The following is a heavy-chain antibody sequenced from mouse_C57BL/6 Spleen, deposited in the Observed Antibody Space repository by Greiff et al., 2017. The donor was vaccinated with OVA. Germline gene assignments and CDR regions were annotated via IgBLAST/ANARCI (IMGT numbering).Heavy chain of an antibody. CDR2: INPNNGGT. CDR1: GYTFTDYN. J-gene: IGHJ1*03. V-gene: IGHV1-18*01. D-gene: IGHD1-1*01. CDR3: ARRRYYYVSSYRWYFDV. Sequence: EVQLQQSGPELVKPGASVKIPCKASGYTFTDYNMDWVKQSHGKSLEWIGDINPNNGGTIYNQKFKGKATLTVDKSSSTAYMELRSLTSEDTAVYYCARRRYYYVSSYRWYFDVWGTGTTVTVSS.